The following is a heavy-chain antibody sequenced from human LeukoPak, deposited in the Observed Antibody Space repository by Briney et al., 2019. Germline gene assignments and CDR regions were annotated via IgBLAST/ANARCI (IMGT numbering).Heavy chain of an antibody. J-gene: IGHJ3*02. Sequence: GASVKVSYKSSGYTFTTYGISWMRQAPGQSLEWMGWISPYNSNTKYAQKLQGRVTMTTDTSTNTAYMEVRSLRSDDTAVYYCAREAPVAAGSDAFDIWGRGTLVTVSS. CDR3: AREAPVAAGSDAFDI. D-gene: IGHD6-19*01. CDR2: ISPYNSNT. V-gene: IGHV1-18*01. CDR1: GYTFTTYG.